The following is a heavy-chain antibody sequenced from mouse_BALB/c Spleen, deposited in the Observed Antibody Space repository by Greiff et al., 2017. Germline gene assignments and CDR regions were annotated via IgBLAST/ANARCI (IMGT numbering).Heavy chain of an antibody. Sequence: QVHVKQSGAELVRPGTSVKMSCKAAGYTFTNYWIGWVKQRPGHGLEWIGDIYPGGGYTNYNEKFKGKATLTADTSSSTAYMQLSSLTSEDSAIYYCARGRPSMIPFAYWGQGTLVTVSA. CDR1: GYTFTNYW. CDR3: ARGRPSMIPFAY. V-gene: IGHV1-63*02. CDR2: IYPGGGYT. J-gene: IGHJ3*01. D-gene: IGHD2-3*01.